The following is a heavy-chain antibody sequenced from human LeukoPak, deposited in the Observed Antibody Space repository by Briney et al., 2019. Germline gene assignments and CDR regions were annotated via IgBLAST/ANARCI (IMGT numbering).Heavy chain of an antibody. Sequence: GGSLRLSCALSGFTFSSFGMHWVRRARGKGLEWVAVISHDGSDIHFADSVKGRFTISRDNSKNTLWLQMNSLGAEDTAVYHCAKDKSSSWSFDYWGQGTLVTVSS. J-gene: IGHJ4*02. CDR1: GFTFSSFG. CDR3: AKDKSSSWSFDY. CDR2: ISHDGSDI. D-gene: IGHD6-13*01. V-gene: IGHV3-30*18.